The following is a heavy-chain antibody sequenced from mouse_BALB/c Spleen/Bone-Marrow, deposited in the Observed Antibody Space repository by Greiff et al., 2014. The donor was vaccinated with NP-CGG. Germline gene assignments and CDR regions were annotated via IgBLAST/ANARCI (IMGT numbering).Heavy chain of an antibody. CDR1: GFSLTSYG. CDR2: IWADGST. D-gene: IGHD1-2*01. CDR3: SRITTATGAMDY. Sequence: VQLVESGPGLVAPSHSLSITCTVSGFSLTSYGVHWVRQPPGKGLEWLGVIWADGSTNYNSALMSRLSISKDNSKSQVFLKMNSLQTDDTAMYYCSRITTATGAMDYWGQGTSVTVSS. V-gene: IGHV2-9*02. J-gene: IGHJ4*01.